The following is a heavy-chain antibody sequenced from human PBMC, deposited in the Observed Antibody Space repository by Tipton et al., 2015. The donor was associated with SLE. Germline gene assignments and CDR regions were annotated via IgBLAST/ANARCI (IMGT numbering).Heavy chain of an antibody. V-gene: IGHV4-61*02. CDR2: IYTSGST. Sequence: TLSLTCTVSGGSISSGSYYWSWIRQPAGKGLEWIGRIYTSGSTNYNPSLKSRVTISVDTSKNQFSLKLSSVTAADTAVYYCARGGGITTPDYWGQGTLVTVSS. D-gene: IGHD1-20*01. CDR1: GGSISSGSYY. J-gene: IGHJ4*02. CDR3: ARGGGITTPDY.